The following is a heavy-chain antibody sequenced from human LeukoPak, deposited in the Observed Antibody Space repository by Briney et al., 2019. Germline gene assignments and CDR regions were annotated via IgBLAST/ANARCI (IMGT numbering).Heavy chain of an antibody. J-gene: IGHJ4*02. D-gene: IGHD3-22*01. V-gene: IGHV1-46*01. CDR2: INPSGGST. CDR1: GYTFTSYY. CDR3: ARTYYYDSSGYYYDY. Sequence: ASVKVSCKASGYTFTSYYMHWVRQAPGQGLEWMGMINPSGGSTSYAQKFQGRVTMTRDTSTSTVYMELGSLRSEDTAVYYCARTYYYDSSGYYYDYWGQGTLVTVSS.